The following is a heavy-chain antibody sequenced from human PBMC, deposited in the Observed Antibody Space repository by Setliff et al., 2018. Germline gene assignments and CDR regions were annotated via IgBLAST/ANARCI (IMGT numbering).Heavy chain of an antibody. CDR3: AREKVVVVSATSYHYYMDV. D-gene: IGHD2-15*01. J-gene: IGHJ6*03. CDR2: IIPLFGTT. CDR1: ESTFSNIG. V-gene: IGHV1-69*05. Sequence: SVKVSCKASESTFSNIGISWVRQAPGQGLEWMGGIIPLFGTTNYAQEFQGRVTSTTDESTNTAYMELSSLRSEDTAMYYCAREKVVVVSATSYHYYMDVWGKGTTVTVSS.